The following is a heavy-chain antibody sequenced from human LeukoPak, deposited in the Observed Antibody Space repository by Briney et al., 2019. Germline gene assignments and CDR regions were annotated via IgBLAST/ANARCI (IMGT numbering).Heavy chain of an antibody. CDR3: AKGRLAHDY. D-gene: IGHD6-19*01. V-gene: IGHV3-23*05. Sequence: YADAVKGRFTISRDNSKDTLYLQMDSLRAEDTAVYYCAKGRLAHDYWGQGTLVTVSS. J-gene: IGHJ4*02.